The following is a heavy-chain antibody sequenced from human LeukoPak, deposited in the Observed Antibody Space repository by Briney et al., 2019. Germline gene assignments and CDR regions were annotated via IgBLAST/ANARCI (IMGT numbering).Heavy chain of an antibody. CDR3: AWQTKFDFWRMDY. J-gene: IGHJ4*02. V-gene: IGHV3-15*01. CDR1: GFGFTAAW. CDR2: IRSKGGGETT. D-gene: IGHD3-3*01. Sequence: GSLRLSCAASGFGFTAAWMSWVRQAPGKGPEWVGRIRSKGGGETTDYAAPVKGRFTISRDDSKNTLYLQMDGLKTEDTAVYYCAWQTKFDFWRMDYWGLGTLVTVSS.